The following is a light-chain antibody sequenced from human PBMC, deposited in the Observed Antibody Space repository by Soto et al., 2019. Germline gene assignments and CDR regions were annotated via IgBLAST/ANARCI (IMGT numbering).Light chain of an antibody. V-gene: IGKV3-20*01. CDR1: QSVRSAY. J-gene: IGKJ1*01. Sequence: EIVLTQSPGTLSLFPGERATLSCRASQSVRSAYLAWYQQKPGQAPRLLIYGASSRATGVPDRFSGSGSGTDFTLTIRILEPEDFAVYYCQQYGGSPQTFGPGTKLEI. CDR3: QQYGGSPQT. CDR2: GAS.